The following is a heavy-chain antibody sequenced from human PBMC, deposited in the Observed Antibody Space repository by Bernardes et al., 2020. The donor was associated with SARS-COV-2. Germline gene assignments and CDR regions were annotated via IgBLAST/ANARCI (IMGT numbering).Heavy chain of an antibody. CDR3: TTDRGYCSSTSCYGFDY. V-gene: IGHV3-15*01. Sequence: SLRLSCAASGFTFSNAWMSWVRQAPGKGLEWVGRIKSKTDGGTTDYAAPVKGRFTISRDDSKNTLYLQMNSLKTEDTAVYYCTTDRGYCSSTSCYGFDYWGQGTLVTVSS. J-gene: IGHJ4*02. D-gene: IGHD2-2*01. CDR2: IKSKTDGGTT. CDR1: GFTFSNAW.